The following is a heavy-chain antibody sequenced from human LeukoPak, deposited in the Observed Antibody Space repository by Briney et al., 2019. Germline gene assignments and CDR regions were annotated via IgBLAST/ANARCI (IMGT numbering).Heavy chain of an antibody. D-gene: IGHD2-2*01. V-gene: IGHV3-7*01. Sequence: GGSLRLSCAASGFTFSSYSMNWVRQAPGKGLEWVANIKQDGSEKYYVDSVKGRFTISRDNAKNSLDLQMNSLRAEDTAVYYCARLGPDMAASAGFCSSTSCYGIGYWGQGTLVTVSS. CDR3: ARLGPDMAASAGFCSSTSCYGIGY. J-gene: IGHJ4*02. CDR1: GFTFSSYS. CDR2: IKQDGSEK.